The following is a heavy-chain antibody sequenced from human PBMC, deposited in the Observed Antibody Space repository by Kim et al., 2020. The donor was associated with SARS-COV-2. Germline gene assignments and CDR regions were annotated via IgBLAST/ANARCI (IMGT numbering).Heavy chain of an antibody. Sequence: GGSLRLSCAASGFTFSGYAMSWVRQAPGKGMEWVSGISGSSGSTYYADSVKGRFTIPRDNSKNTLSVQMNSLRADDTAVYYCEKVGTGYWYFDLWGRGTLVTVSS. CDR1: GFTFSGYA. D-gene: IGHD7-27*01. CDR3: EKVGTGYWYFDL. V-gene: IGHV3-23*01. CDR2: ISGSSGST. J-gene: IGHJ2*01.